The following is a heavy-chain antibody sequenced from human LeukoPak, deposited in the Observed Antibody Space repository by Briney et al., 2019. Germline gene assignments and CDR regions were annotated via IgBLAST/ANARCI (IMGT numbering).Heavy chain of an antibody. D-gene: IGHD4-23*01. CDR3: AREGGGDYFDC. CDR2: IYSGGST. Sequence: GGSLRLSCAASGFTVSSNYMSWVRQAPGKGLEWVSVIYSGGSTYYADSVQGRFTISRDNSKNTLYLQMNSLRAEDTAVYYCAREGGGDYFDCWGQGRLVSVSS. V-gene: IGHV3-53*01. J-gene: IGHJ4*01. CDR1: GFTVSSNY.